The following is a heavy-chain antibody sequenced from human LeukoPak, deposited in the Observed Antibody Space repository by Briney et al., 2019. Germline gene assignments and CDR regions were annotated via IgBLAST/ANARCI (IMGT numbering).Heavy chain of an antibody. CDR1: GGSISSYY. Sequence: SETLSLTCTVSGGSISSYYWSWIRQPPGKGLEWIGYIYYTGTTNYNPSLKSRVTISVDTSKNQFSLKLGSVTAADTAVYYCARRNKGPAEVRGQGTTVTVSS. V-gene: IGHV4-59*01. CDR2: IYYTGTT. J-gene: IGHJ6*02. CDR3: ARRNKGPAEV. D-gene: IGHD1-14*01.